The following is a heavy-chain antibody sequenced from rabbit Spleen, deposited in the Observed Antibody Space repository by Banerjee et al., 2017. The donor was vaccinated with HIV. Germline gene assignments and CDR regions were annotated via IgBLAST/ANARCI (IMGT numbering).Heavy chain of an antibody. V-gene: IGHV1S45*01. CDR3: ARDLDGVIGWNFGW. D-gene: IGHD1-1*01. J-gene: IGHJ4*01. Sequence: QEQLEESAGGLVQPGGSLKLSCKASGFTLSSYYMNWVRQAPGKGLEWIGYIDPVFGNTYYASWAKGRFTFSKTSSTTVTLQMTSLTAADTATYFCARDLDGVIGWNFGWWGPGTLVTVS. CDR1: GFTLSSYYM. CDR2: IDPVFGNT.